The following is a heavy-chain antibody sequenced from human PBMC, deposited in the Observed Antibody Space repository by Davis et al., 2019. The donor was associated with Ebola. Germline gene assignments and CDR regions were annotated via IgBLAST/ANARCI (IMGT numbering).Heavy chain of an antibody. CDR3: AREAAALYYYGMDV. CDR2: IYSGGST. D-gene: IGHD6-13*01. Sequence: GESLKISCAASGFTFSSYSMDWVRQAPGEGLEWVSVIYSGGSTYYADSVKGRFTISRDNSKNTLYLQMNSLRAEDTAVYYCAREAAALYYYGMDVWGQGTTVTVSS. J-gene: IGHJ6*02. CDR1: GFTFSSYS. V-gene: IGHV3-53*01.